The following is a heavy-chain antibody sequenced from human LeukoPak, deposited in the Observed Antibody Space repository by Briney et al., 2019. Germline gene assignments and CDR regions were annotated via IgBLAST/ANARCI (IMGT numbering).Heavy chain of an antibody. J-gene: IGHJ3*02. D-gene: IGHD3-22*01. V-gene: IGHV4-59*01. Sequence: SETLSLTCTVSGGSISGYYWTWIRQPPGKGLEWIGQIYYTGSTNYNPSLKSRLTMSVDTSKNQFSLRLSSVTPADTAVYYCARKYYYDSERGAFDMWGQGTVVSVTS. CDR2: IYYTGST. CDR3: ARKYYYDSERGAFDM. CDR1: GGSISGYY.